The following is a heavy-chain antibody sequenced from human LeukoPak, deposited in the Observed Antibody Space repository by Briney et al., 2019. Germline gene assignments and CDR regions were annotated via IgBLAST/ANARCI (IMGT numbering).Heavy chain of an antibody. D-gene: IGHD3-22*01. V-gene: IGHV3-48*01. CDR3: ARVLHKRNYDSSVYYGY. CDR2: ISSSSSTI. Sequence: GGSLRLSCAASGFTFSSYSMNWVRQAPGKGLEWVSYISSSSSTIYYADSVKGRFTISRDNSKNSLYLQMNSLRAEDTAVYYCARVLHKRNYDSSVYYGYWGQGTLVTVSS. CDR1: GFTFSSYS. J-gene: IGHJ4*02.